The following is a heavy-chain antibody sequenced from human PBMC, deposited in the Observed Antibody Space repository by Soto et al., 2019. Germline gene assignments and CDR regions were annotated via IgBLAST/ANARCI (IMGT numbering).Heavy chain of an antibody. Sequence: KPSETLSLTCTVSGGSISSNYWSWIRQPPGKGLEWIGYIYYSGSTNYNPSLKSRVTISVDTSKNQFSLKLSSVTAADTAVYYCARDGYSGYDLRIHDYWGQGTLVTVSS. J-gene: IGHJ4*02. D-gene: IGHD5-12*01. CDR1: GGSISSNY. CDR2: IYYSGST. V-gene: IGHV4-59*01. CDR3: ARDGYSGYDLRIHDY.